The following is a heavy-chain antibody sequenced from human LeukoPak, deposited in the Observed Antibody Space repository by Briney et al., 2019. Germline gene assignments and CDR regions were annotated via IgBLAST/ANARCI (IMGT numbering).Heavy chain of an antibody. D-gene: IGHD1-20*01. J-gene: IGHJ4*02. CDR3: AKGGEYNRNAHLDY. Sequence: TGGSLRLSCAASGFTFSSYAMSWVRQAPGKGLEWVSVISASGGRTYYAESVKGRLTISRDTSKNTLYLQMNSLRGEDTAVYYCAKGGEYNRNAHLDYWGQGTLVTVSS. CDR2: ISASGGRT. V-gene: IGHV3-23*01. CDR1: GFTFSSYA.